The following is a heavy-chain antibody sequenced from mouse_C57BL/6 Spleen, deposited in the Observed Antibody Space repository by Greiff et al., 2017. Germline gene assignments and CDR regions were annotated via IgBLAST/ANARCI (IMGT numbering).Heavy chain of an antibody. CDR2: IDPSDSET. D-gene: IGHD2-5*01. CDR3: ARETNYSNYGGIDY. J-gene: IGHJ2*01. CDR1: GYTFTSYW. V-gene: IGHV1-52*01. Sequence: QVQLQQPGAELVRPGSSVKLSCKASGYTFTSYWMHWVQQRPIQGLEWIGNIDPSDSETHYNQKFKDKATLTVDKSSSTAYMQLSSLTSEDSAVYYCARETNYSNYGGIDYWGQGTTLTVSS.